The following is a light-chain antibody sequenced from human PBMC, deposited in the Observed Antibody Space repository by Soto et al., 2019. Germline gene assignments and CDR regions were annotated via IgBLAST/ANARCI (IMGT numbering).Light chain of an antibody. CDR3: IIWPSNARVR. J-gene: IGLJ3*02. Sequence: QSVLTQPPSSSASPGDSASLTCTLPSDFNVRMFNIYWYQHKPGGPPRYLLYYYSDSDTGQGSGVPSRFSGSKDVSANTGILLISGLQSYDEADYYWIIWPSNARVRFGGGTKVTV. V-gene: IGLV5-37*01. CDR1: SDFNVRMFN. CDR2: YYSDSDT.